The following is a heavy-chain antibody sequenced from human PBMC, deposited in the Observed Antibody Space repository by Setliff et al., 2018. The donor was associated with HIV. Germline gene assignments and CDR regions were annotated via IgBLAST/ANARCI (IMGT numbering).Heavy chain of an antibody. J-gene: IGHJ4*01. CDR2: IYSTGST. CDR1: GASITSHY. Sequence: SETLSLTCTVSGASITSHYWSWIRQSPGRELEWIGYIYSTGSTNYNPSLQSRVSISMDASKNKFSLKVTSVTSADTAVYYCAKGAGFYGDYTFDYWGQEIWSRLL. CDR3: AKGAGFYGDYTFDY. V-gene: IGHV4-59*11. D-gene: IGHD4-17*01.